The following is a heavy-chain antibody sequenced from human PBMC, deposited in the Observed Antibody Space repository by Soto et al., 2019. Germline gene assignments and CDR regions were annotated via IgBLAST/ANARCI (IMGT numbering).Heavy chain of an antibody. V-gene: IGHV4-61*05. J-gene: IGHJ5*02. Sequence: PSETLSLTCTVSGASISSSGYYWAWMRQPPGKGLEWIGYFYYSGSTNYNPSLKSRVTISVDTSKNQFSLRLSSVTAADTAVYYCARTGISSPWFDPWGQGTLVTSPQ. CDR1: GASISSSGYY. CDR3: ARTGISSPWFDP. CDR2: FYYSGST. D-gene: IGHD3-9*01.